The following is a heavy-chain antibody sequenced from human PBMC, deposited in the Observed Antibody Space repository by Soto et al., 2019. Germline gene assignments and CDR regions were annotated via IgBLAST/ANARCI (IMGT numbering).Heavy chain of an antibody. CDR2: IYYSGST. Sequence: QVQLQESGPGLVKPSQTLSLTCAVSGGSIRSDGSYWTWIRQLPGGGLEWIGYIYYSGSTSYNPSLESRASISVDISENQFSLRLTSVTAADTAVYYCARRAGNRRGYPIDSWGQGTLVTVSS. V-gene: IGHV4-31*11. D-gene: IGHD5-18*01. CDR1: GGSIRSDGSY. J-gene: IGHJ4*02. CDR3: ARRAGNRRGYPIDS.